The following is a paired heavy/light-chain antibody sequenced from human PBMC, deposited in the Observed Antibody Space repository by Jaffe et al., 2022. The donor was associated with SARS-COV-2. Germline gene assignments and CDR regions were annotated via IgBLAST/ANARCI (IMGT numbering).Light chain of an antibody. CDR3: MQGSHWPYT. CDR1: QSLVSSDGDTF. J-gene: IGKJ2*01. CDR2: KVS. Sequence: DVVMTQSPLSLPVTLGQPASISCRSSQSLVSSDGDTFFNWFQQRPGQSPRRLIYKVSNRDSGVPDRFSGSGSGTDFTLKISRVEAEDLGVYYCMQGSHWPYTFGQGTNLEIK. V-gene: IGKV2-30*01.
Heavy chain of an antibody. CDR1: GGSISSGSFY. J-gene: IGHJ3*01. Sequence: QVQLQESGPGLVKPSQTLTLTCTVSGGSISSGSFYWSWIRQPAGKGLECIGRIHISGTIDYNPSLKSRVTISIDASKNQFSLKLSSVTAADTAVYYCVKDGPWGVYQLPNIDAFHVWGQGTKVTVSS. CDR2: IHISGTI. V-gene: IGHV4-61*02. CDR3: VKDGPWGVYQLPNIDAFHV. D-gene: IGHD2-2*01.